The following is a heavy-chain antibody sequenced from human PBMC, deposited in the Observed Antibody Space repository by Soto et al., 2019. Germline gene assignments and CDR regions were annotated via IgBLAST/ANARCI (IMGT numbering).Heavy chain of an antibody. CDR2: ISYDGSNK. D-gene: IGHD3-10*01. Sequence: QVQLVESGGGVVQPGRSLRLSCAASGFTFSSYAMHWVRQAPGKGLEWVAVISYDGSNKYYADSVKGRFTISRENSKNTLYLQMNSLRAEDMAVYYCAREGLLWFGEFYYFDYWGQGTLVTVSS. V-gene: IGHV3-30-3*01. CDR3: AREGLLWFGEFYYFDY. J-gene: IGHJ4*02. CDR1: GFTFSSYA.